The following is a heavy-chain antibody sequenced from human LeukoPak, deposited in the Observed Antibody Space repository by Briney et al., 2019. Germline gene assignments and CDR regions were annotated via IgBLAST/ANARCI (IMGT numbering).Heavy chain of an antibody. CDR3: AHSVSMWPNWFDP. V-gene: IGHV2-5*02. D-gene: IGHD2-21*01. CDR1: GFSLSTSGVG. CDR2: IYSDEDE. Sequence: SGPTLVNPTQTLTPTCTFSGFSLSTSGVGVGWIRQPPGNALEWLALIYSDEDEHYSTSLKRRLTITKDTSKNQVVLTMTNRDPVDTATYYCAHSVSMWPNWFDPWGQGTLVTVSS. J-gene: IGHJ5*02.